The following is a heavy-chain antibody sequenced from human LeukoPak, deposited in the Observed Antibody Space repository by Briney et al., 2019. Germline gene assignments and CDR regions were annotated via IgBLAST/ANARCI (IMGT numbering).Heavy chain of an antibody. CDR1: GYTVTTHY. D-gene: IGHD2-2*01. CDR2: MNPSGDST. J-gene: IGHJ6*02. V-gene: IGHV1-46*01. CDR3: ASPVVGGLAV. Sequence: ASVKVSCKASGYTVTTHYIHWVRQAPGEGLEWMGIMNPSGDSTIYAQKFQGRVTVTRDTSTSTVYMELSSLRSEDTAVYYCASPVVGGLAVWAKGPRSPSP.